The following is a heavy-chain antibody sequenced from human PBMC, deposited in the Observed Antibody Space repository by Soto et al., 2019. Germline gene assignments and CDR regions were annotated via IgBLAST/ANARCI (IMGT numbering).Heavy chain of an antibody. CDR1: GGSFSGYY. V-gene: IGHV4-34*01. J-gene: IGHJ4*02. CDR2: INHSGST. Sequence: SETLSLTCAVYGGSFSGYYWSWIRQPPGKGLEWIGEINHSGSTNYNPSLKSRVTISVDTSKNQFSLKLSSVTAADTAVYYCARGADDYSNYEWTPNPRQIYYFDYWGQGTLVTVS. D-gene: IGHD4-4*01. CDR3: ARGADDYSNYEWTPNPRQIYYFDY.